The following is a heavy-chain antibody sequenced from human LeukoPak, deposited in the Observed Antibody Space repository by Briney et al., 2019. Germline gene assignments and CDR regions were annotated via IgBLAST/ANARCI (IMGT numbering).Heavy chain of an antibody. J-gene: IGHJ4*02. V-gene: IGHV4-59*01. D-gene: IGHD5-18*01. CDR2: IYYSGST. CDR1: GGSISSYY. Sequence: SETLSLTCTVSGGSISSYYWSWIRQPPGKGLEWIGYIYYSGSTNYNPSLKSRVTTSVDTSKNQFSLKLSSVTAADTAVYYCARGALISYSYGPFDYWGQGALVTVSS. CDR3: ARGALISYSYGPFDY.